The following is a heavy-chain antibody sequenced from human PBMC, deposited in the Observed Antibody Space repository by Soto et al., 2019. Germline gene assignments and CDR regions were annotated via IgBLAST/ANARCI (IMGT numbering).Heavy chain of an antibody. CDR2: VYHTGRT. CDR1: GGSFKSGSYS. V-gene: IGHV4-61*01. Sequence: SETLSLTCTVSGGSFKSGSYSWSWIRQPPGKGLEWIGYVYHTGRTSYNPSPKSRVSISMDTSKNQFSLNLDSVTAADTAVYFCARDFAYFDSWGQGTLVTVSS. CDR3: ARDFAYFDS. J-gene: IGHJ4*02. D-gene: IGHD3-3*01.